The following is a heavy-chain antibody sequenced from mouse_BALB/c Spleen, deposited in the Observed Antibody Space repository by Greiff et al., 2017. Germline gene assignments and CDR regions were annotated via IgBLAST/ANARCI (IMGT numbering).Heavy chain of an antibody. V-gene: IGHV1-63*02. CDR1: GYTFTNYW. J-gene: IGHJ3*01. D-gene: IGHD4-1*01. CDR2: IYPGGGYT. Sequence: VMLVESGAELVRPGTSVKMSCKAAGYTFTNYWIGWVKQRPGHGLEWIGDIYPGGGYTNYNEKFKGKATLTADTSSSTAYMQLSSLTSEDSAIYYCANTGSLGLAPGRFAYWGQGTLVTVSA. CDR3: ANTGSLGLAPGRFAY.